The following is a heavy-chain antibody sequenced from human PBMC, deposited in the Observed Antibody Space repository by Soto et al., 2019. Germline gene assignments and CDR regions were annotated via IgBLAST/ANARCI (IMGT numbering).Heavy chain of an antibody. J-gene: IGHJ6*02. CDR3: ARKALGYYYYGMDV. Sequence: QVQLVQSGAEVKKPGASVKVSCKASGYTFTSHVMHWVRQVPGQRLEWMGWINAGNGNTKYSQNFQGRVTITRDTSASPAYMELSSLRSEDTAVYYCARKALGYYYYGMDVWGQGTTVTVSS. CDR1: GYTFTSHV. V-gene: IGHV1-3*01. CDR2: INAGNGNT. D-gene: IGHD7-27*01.